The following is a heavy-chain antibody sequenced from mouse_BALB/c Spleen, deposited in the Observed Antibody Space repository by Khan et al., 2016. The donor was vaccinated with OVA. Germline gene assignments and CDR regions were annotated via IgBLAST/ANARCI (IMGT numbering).Heavy chain of an antibody. CDR1: GYSITSEYA. CDR3: ARKDYYDYDPFPY. J-gene: IGHJ3*01. D-gene: IGHD2-4*01. Sequence: DVKLQESGPGLVKPSQSLSLTCTVSGYSITSEYAWNWIRQFPGNKLEWMGYINYSGNTRCNPSLKSRTSITRDTSKNQFFLQLNSVTTEDTATYYCARKDYYDYDPFPYWGQGTLVTVSA. CDR2: INYSGNT. V-gene: IGHV3-2*02.